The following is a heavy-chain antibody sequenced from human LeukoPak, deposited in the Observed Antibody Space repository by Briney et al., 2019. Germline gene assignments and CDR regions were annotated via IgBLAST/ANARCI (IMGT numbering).Heavy chain of an antibody. D-gene: IGHD3-22*01. Sequence: SQTLSLTCTVSGGSISSGGYYWSWIRQHPGKGLEWIGYIYYSGSTYYNPSLKSRVTISVDTSKNQFSLKLSSVTAADTAVYYCARVVYYDSSGYYRDYWGQGTLVTVSS. J-gene: IGHJ4*02. CDR2: IYYSGST. CDR3: ARVVYYDSSGYYRDY. CDR1: GGSISSGGYY. V-gene: IGHV4-31*03.